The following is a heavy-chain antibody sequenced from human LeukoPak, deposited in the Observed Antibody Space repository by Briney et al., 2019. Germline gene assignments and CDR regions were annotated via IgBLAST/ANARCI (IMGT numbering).Heavy chain of an antibody. Sequence: SETLSLTCSVSGGSINRSSYYWGWIRQAPGTGLEWIGSVYYDGNTYYNPNPSLKSRATVSMDTSRNQFSLKLRSVTAADTAVYYCTKDSGHHRTDCWGQGTLVTVSS. CDR1: GGSINRSSYY. CDR3: TKDSGHHRTDC. D-gene: IGHD1-26*01. CDR2: VYYDGNT. V-gene: IGHV4-39*02. J-gene: IGHJ4*02.